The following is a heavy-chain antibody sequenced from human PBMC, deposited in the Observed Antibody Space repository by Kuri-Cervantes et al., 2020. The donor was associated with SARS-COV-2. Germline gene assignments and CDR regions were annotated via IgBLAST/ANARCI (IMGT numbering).Heavy chain of an antibody. D-gene: IGHD1-14*01. V-gene: IGHV1-8*01. CDR2: VKTNSGNT. J-gene: IGHJ4*02. CDR1: ETTFPNYD. Sequence: GGSLRLSCKAPETTFPNYDINWVRQATGQGLEWMGMVKTNSGNTLYAQIFQGRVTMTRDTSTSTVYMELSSLRSEDTAVYYCARDRGDYFDYWGQGTLVTVSS. CDR3: ARDRGDYFDY.